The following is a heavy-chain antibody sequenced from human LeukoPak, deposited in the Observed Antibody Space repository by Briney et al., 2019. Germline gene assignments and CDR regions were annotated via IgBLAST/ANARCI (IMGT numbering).Heavy chain of an antibody. Sequence: GGSLRLSCAASGFTFSSYAMSWVRQAPGKGLEWVSAIIGSGGSTYYADSVKGRFTISRDNSKNTLYLQMNSLRAEDTAVYYCAKYRYDSSGYNYFDYWGQGTLVTVSS. D-gene: IGHD3-22*01. V-gene: IGHV3-23*01. CDR3: AKYRYDSSGYNYFDY. J-gene: IGHJ4*02. CDR1: GFTFSSYA. CDR2: IIGSGGST.